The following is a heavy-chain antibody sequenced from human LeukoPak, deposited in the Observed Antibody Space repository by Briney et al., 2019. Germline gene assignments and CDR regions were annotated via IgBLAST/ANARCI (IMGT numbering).Heavy chain of an antibody. J-gene: IGHJ6*03. D-gene: IGHD3-10*01. Sequence: PSETLSLTCAVYSGSFSDYDWSWIRQPPGKGLEWIGEINQSGDTNCDPSLKSRVTMSIDTSKNQFSLKLSSVTAADTAVYYCARRGSGSYYLAEKSYYMDVWGKGTTVTVSS. CDR3: ARRGSGSYYLAEKSYYMDV. CDR2: INQSGDT. CDR1: SGSFSDYD. V-gene: IGHV4-34*01.